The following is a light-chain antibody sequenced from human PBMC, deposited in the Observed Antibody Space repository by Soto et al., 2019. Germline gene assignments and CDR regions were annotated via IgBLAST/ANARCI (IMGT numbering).Light chain of an antibody. V-gene: IGKV1-5*01. J-gene: IGKJ1*01. Sequence: DIQMTQSPSALSASVGDRATITCRASQSISSWLAWYQQKPGEVPKRLIYAASSLESGVPSRFSGSGSGTEFTLTISSLQPEDFATYYCLQNNRYPWTFGQGTKVDI. CDR2: AAS. CDR1: QSISSW. CDR3: LQNNRYPWT.